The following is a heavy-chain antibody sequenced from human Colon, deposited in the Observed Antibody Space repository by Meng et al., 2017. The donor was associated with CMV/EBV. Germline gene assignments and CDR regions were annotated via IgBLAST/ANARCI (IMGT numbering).Heavy chain of an antibody. Sequence: GESLKISCAASGFDFSYYVMHWVRQAPGKGLEWVAVISYDGSNKYYADSVKGRFTISRDNSKNTLYLQMNSLRAEDTAVYYCARIPGYSGYDIYYYYGMDVWGQGTTVTVSS. V-gene: IGHV3-30*19. CDR3: ARIPGYSGYDIYYYYGMDV. CDR1: GFDFSYYV. D-gene: IGHD5-12*01. CDR2: ISYDGSNK. J-gene: IGHJ6*02.